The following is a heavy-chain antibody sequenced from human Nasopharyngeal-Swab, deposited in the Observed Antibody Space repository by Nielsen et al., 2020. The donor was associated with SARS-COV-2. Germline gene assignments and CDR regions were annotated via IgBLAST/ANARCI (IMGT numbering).Heavy chain of an antibody. D-gene: IGHD2-21*02. CDR2: ISYDGSNK. CDR3: AKDGPGDHQVHYYYYGMDV. CDR1: GFTFSSYG. V-gene: IGHV3-30*18. Sequence: GGSRRLSCAASGFTFSSYGLHWARQAPGKGLEWVAVISYDGSNKYYADSVKGRFTISRDNSKNTLYLQMNSLRAEDTAVYYCAKDGPGDHQVHYYYYGMDVWGQGTTVTVSS. J-gene: IGHJ6*02.